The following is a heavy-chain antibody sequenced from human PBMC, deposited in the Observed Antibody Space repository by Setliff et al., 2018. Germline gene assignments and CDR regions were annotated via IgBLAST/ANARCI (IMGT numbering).Heavy chain of an antibody. D-gene: IGHD5-18*01. CDR1: GYTFTGYY. V-gene: IGHV1-2*04. CDR2: INPNSGGT. J-gene: IGHJ3*02. CDR3: ARVPRFTDTRNAFDI. Sequence: ASVKVSCKASGYTFTGYYMHWVRQAPGQGLEWMGWINPNSGGTNYAQKFQGWVTMTRDTSISTAYMELSRLRSDDTAVYYCARVPRFTDTRNAFDIWGQGTMVTVSS.